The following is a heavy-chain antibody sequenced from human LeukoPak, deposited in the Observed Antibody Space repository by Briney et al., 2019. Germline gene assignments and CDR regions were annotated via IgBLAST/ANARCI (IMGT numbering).Heavy chain of an antibody. D-gene: IGHD6-13*01. Sequence: SQTLSLTCDISGDIVSSGSGGWNWVRQSPSRGLEWLGRTYYRSKRYHEYAVSVKGRITINPHTSPTEFSLQLNSVTPEDSAVYYCVREDSSRWGGFDLDAFDVWGQGKMVTVSS. J-gene: IGHJ3*01. CDR1: GDIVSSGSGG. CDR2: TYYRSKRYH. CDR3: VREDSSRWGGFDLDAFDV. V-gene: IGHV6-1*01.